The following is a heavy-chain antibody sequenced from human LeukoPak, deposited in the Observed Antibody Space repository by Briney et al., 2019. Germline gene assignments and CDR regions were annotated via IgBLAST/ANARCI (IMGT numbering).Heavy chain of an antibody. V-gene: IGHV3-30*02. CDR3: AKPVVPAAMIPDAFDI. J-gene: IGHJ3*02. CDR1: GFTFSNYG. Sequence: GTSLRLSCAASGFTFSNYGFHWVRQAPGKGLEWVAFIRYDGSNKYYADSVKGRFTISRDNSKNTLYLQMNSLRAEDTAVYYCAKPVVPAAMIPDAFDIWGQGTMVTVSS. CDR2: IRYDGSNK. D-gene: IGHD2-2*01.